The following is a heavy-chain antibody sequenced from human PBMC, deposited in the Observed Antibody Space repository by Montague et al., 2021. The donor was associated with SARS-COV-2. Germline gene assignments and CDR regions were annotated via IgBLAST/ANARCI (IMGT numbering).Heavy chain of an antibody. Sequence: SLRLSCAASGFTFNSYWMHWVRQAPGKGLVWVSRINSDGTTTTYXXSLKGRFTTSRDNAKDTLYLQMNSLRAEDTALYFCARGGPLSYYYGMDVWGQGTTVTVSS. CDR3: ARGGPLSYYYGMDV. CDR2: INSDGTTT. D-gene: IGHD1-14*01. CDR1: GFTFNSYW. V-gene: IGHV3-74*01. J-gene: IGHJ6*02.